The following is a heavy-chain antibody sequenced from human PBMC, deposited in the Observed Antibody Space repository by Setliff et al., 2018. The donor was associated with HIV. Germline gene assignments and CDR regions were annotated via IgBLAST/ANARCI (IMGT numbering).Heavy chain of an antibody. CDR2: IYPGDSDT. Sequence: GESLKISCKGSGYSFTSYWIGWVRQMPGKGLEWMGIIYPGDSDTRYSPSFQGQVTISADKSISTAYLRWSSLKASDTAMYYCARGPLSSLWTGFYTGAFDIWGQGTTVTVSS. J-gene: IGHJ3*02. CDR3: ARGPLSSLWTGFYTGAFDI. D-gene: IGHD3-3*01. CDR1: GYSFTSYW. V-gene: IGHV5-51*01.